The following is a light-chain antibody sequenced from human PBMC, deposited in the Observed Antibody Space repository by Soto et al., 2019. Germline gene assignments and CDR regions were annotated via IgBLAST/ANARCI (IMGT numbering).Light chain of an antibody. CDR3: QQYNNWWT. V-gene: IGKV3-15*01. J-gene: IGKJ1*01. Sequence: EIVMTQSPATLSVSPGERATLPSRASQSVSSNLAWYQQKPGQAPRLLIYGASTRATGIPARFSGSGSGTEFTLTISSLQSEDFAVYYCQQYNNWWTFGQGTKV. CDR1: QSVSSN. CDR2: GAS.